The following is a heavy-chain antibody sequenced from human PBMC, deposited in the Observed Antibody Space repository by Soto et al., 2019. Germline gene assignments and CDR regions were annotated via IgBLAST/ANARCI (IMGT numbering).Heavy chain of an antibody. J-gene: IGHJ4*02. V-gene: IGHV3-23*01. CDR1: GFTFSSYG. CDR3: AKDRRAGGNYGFYADF. D-gene: IGHD1-7*01. CDR2: SSATGAGT. Sequence: EVQLLESGGGLVQPGGSLRLSCAASGFTFSSYGMTWVRQAPGKGLEWVSFSSATGAGTYYADSVKGRFTISTDNSKNTLYLQRTGLRADDTAVYYCAKDRRAGGNYGFYADFWGQGALVIVPS.